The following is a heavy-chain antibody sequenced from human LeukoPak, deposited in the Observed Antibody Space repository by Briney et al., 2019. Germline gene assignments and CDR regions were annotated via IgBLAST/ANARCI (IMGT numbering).Heavy chain of an antibody. Sequence: ETLSLTCAVYGGSFSGYYWSWVRQAPGKGLEWVSTIISSGGATYYADSVKGRFAISRDNSKNTPYLQLSSLRGEDTAVYYCAHIAFWLVPQDYWGQGTLVAVSS. CDR2: IISSGGAT. V-gene: IGHV3-23*01. CDR3: AHIAFWLVPQDY. D-gene: IGHD6-19*01. J-gene: IGHJ4*02. CDR1: GGSFSGYY.